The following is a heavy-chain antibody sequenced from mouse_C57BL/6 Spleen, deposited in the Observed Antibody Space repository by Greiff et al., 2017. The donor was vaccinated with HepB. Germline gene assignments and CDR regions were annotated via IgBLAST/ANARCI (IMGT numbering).Heavy chain of an antibody. D-gene: IGHD3-2*02. CDR3: AREEKDSSGPYAMDY. Sequence: VKLMESGPGLVAPSQSLSITCTVSGFSLTSYAISWVRQPPGKGLEWLGVIWTGGGTNYNSALKSRLSISKDNSKSQVFLKMNSLQTDDTARYYCAREEKDSSGPYAMDYWGQGTSVTVSS. CDR2: IWTGGGT. V-gene: IGHV2-9-1*01. CDR1: GFSLTSYA. J-gene: IGHJ4*01.